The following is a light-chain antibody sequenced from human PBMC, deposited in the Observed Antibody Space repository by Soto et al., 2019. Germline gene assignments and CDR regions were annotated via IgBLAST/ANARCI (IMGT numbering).Light chain of an antibody. Sequence: QSARTQPRTVSGSPGQSVTISCTGTSSDVGGYNYVSWYQQHPGKAPKLMIYDVSKRPSGVPDRFSGSKSGNTASLTISGLQAEDEADYYCCSSGGSPTYVFGTGTKVTVL. CDR2: DVS. V-gene: IGLV2-11*01. CDR1: SSDVGGYNY. CDR3: CSSGGSPTYV. J-gene: IGLJ1*01.